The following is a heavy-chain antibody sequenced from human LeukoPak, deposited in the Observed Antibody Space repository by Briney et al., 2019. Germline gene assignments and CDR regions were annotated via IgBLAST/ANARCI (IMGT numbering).Heavy chain of an antibody. V-gene: IGHV3-48*01. CDR2: ISSSSSTI. Sequence: GGSLRLSCADSGFTFSSYSMNGVRQAPGKGLEWVSYISSSSSTIYYADSVKGRFTISRYNAKNSLYLQMNSLRAEDTAVYYCARPYYYDNSGHYLNNCGERGLVTVSS. D-gene: IGHD3-22*01. CDR3: ARPYYYDNSGHYLNN. CDR1: GFTFSSYS. J-gene: IGHJ4*02.